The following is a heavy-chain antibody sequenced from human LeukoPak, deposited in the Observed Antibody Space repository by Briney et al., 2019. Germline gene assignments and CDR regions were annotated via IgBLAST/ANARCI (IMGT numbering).Heavy chain of an antibody. CDR3: ATFGTTDAFDI. D-gene: IGHD1-1*01. CDR2: IYYSGST. CDR1: GGSISSSSYY. Sequence: SSETLSLTCTVSGGSISSSSYYWGWIRQPPGKGLEWIGSIYYSGSTYYNPSLKSRVTISVDTSKNQFSLKLSSVTAADTAVYYCATFGTTDAFDIWGQGTMVTVSS. J-gene: IGHJ3*02. V-gene: IGHV4-39*07.